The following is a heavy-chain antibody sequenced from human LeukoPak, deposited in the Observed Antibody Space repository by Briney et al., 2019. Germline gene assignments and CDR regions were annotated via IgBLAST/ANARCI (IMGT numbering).Heavy chain of an antibody. CDR1: GGSFSGYY. CDR3: ARDNYYGSGTFFDY. J-gene: IGHJ4*02. V-gene: IGHV4-34*01. CDR2: INHSGST. Sequence: PSETLSLTCAVYGGSFSGYYWSWIRQPPGKGLEWIGEINHSGSTNYNPSLKSRVTISVDTSKNQFSLKLSSVTAADTAVYYCARDNYYGSGTFFDYWGQGTLVTVSS. D-gene: IGHD3-10*01.